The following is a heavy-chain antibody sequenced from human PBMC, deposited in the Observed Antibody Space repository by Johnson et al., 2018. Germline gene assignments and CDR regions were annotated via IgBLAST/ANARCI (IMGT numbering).Heavy chain of an antibody. CDR1: GFTFDDYA. J-gene: IGHJ3*02. Sequence: VQLVESGGGVVQPGGSLRLTCAASGFTFDDYAMHWVRQAPGKGLEWVSGISWNSCSIGYADSVKGRFTISRDNSKNTLYLQMNSLRAEDTAVYYCAREKDDAFDIWGQGTMVTVSS. CDR2: ISWNSCSI. V-gene: IGHV3-9*01. CDR3: AREKDDAFDI.